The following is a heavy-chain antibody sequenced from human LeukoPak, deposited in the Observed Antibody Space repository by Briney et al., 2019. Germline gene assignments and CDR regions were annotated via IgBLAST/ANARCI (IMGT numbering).Heavy chain of an antibody. CDR1: GGSISSYY. J-gene: IGHJ4*02. V-gene: IGHV4-4*07. CDR3: ARGYGDIEY. Sequence: SETLSLTCTVSGGSISSYYWSWIRQPAGKGLEWIGRIYASGSTNANPSLKSRVTMSVATSKNQFSLRLTSVTAADRAMYYCARGYGDIEYWGQGILVTVSS. D-gene: IGHD4-17*01. CDR2: IYASGST.